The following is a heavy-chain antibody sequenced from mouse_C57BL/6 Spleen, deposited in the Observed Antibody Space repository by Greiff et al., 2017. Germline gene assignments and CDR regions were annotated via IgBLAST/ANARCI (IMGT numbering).Heavy chain of an antibody. D-gene: IGHD1-1*01. V-gene: IGHV5-9-1*02. CDR2: ISSGGDYI. Sequence: EVQRVESGEGLVKPGGSLKLSCAASGFTFSSYAMSWVRQTPEKRLEWVAYISSGGDYIYYADTVKGRFTISRDNARNTLYLQMSSLKSEDTAMYYCTRDGSSFYYAMDYWGQGTSVTVSS. CDR3: TRDGSSFYYAMDY. CDR1: GFTFSSYA. J-gene: IGHJ4*01.